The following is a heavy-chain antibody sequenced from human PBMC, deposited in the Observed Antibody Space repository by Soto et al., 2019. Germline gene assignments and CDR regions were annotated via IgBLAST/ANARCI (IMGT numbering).Heavy chain of an antibody. J-gene: IGHJ4*02. Sequence: SETLSLTCTVSRDSVSTAADYWTWIRRPPGKGLEWIGYAHYSGSTNYNPSLKSRVTISVDTSKNQVSLNLTSVTAADTALYYCARGRDVYRAGYWGQGTLVTVS. CDR2: AHYSGST. D-gene: IGHD4-4*01. V-gene: IGHV4-61*08. CDR1: RDSVSTAADY. CDR3: ARGRDVYRAGY.